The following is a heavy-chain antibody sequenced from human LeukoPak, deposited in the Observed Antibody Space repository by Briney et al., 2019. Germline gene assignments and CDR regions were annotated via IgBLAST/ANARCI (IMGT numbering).Heavy chain of an antibody. CDR2: INHSGST. CDR1: GGSFSGYY. D-gene: IGHD3-10*01. Sequence: SETLSLTCAAYGGSFSGYYWSWIRQPPGKGLEWIGEINHSGSTNYNPSLKSRVTISVDTSKNQFSLKLSSVTAADTAVYYCARRLRSTRWGTNYYGSGSYYNGAFDIWGQGTMVTVSS. CDR3: ARRLRSTRWGTNYYGSGSYYNGAFDI. V-gene: IGHV4-34*01. J-gene: IGHJ3*02.